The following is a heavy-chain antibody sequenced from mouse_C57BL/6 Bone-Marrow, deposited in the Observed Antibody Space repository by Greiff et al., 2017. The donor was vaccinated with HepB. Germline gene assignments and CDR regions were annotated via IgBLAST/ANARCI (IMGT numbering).Heavy chain of an antibody. D-gene: IGHD4-1*01. J-gene: IGHJ2*01. V-gene: IGHV5-6*01. CDR1: GFTFSSYG. CDR3: ARHRTGFFDY. Sequence: EVQLKESGGDLVKPGGSLKLSCAASGFTFSSYGMSWVRQTPDKRLEWVATISSGGSYTYYPDSVKGRFTISRDNAKNTLYLQMSSLKSEDTAMYYCARHRTGFFDYWGQGTTLTVSS. CDR2: ISSGGSYT.